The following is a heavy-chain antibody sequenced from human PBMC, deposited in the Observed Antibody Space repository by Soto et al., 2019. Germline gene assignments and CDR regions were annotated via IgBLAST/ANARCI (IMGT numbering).Heavy chain of an antibody. CDR3: AANSGYDFKAAAYGLFDY. D-gene: IGHD5-12*01. Sequence: SETLSLTCTVSGGSISSGGYYWSWIRQHPGKGLEWIGYIYYSGSTYYNPSLKSRVTISVDTSKNQFSLKLSSVTAADTAVYYCAANSGYDFKAAAYGLFDYWGQGTLVTVSS. J-gene: IGHJ4*02. V-gene: IGHV4-31*03. CDR2: IYYSGST. CDR1: GGSISSGGYY.